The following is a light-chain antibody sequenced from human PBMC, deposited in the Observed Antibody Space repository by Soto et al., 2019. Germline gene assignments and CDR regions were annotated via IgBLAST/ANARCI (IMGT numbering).Light chain of an antibody. J-gene: IGKJ4*01. CDR2: AAS. Sequence: DIEMTQSPSSLSASVGDRVTISCRASQGIGNFLAWYQHKQGNVPKLLIYAASTLQSGGPSRFSGSGSGTDFTLTISDLQPEDVATYFCHRYNSFPLTSGGGTKVDI. CDR3: HRYNSFPLT. CDR1: QGIGNF. V-gene: IGKV1-27*01.